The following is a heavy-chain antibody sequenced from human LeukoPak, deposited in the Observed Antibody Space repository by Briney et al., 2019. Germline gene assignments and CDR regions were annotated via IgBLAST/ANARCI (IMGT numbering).Heavy chain of an antibody. CDR1: GFTFRSYG. CDR2: ISYDGTNK. D-gene: IGHD3-10*02. CDR3: AKGRWYYVDYQPFDY. J-gene: IGHJ4*02. Sequence: GGSPRLSCAASGFTFRSYGIHWVRQAPGKGLEWVAVISYDGTNKHYADSVEGRFTISRDNSKNTLYLQVNSLRAEDTAVYYCAKGRWYYVDYQPFDYWGQGTLVTVSS. V-gene: IGHV3-30*18.